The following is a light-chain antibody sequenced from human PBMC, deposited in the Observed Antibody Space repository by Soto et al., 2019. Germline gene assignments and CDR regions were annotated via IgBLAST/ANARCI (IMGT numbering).Light chain of an antibody. CDR1: SSDVGGYDN. V-gene: IGLV2-14*03. CDR2: DVS. Sequence: QSALTQPASVSGSPGQSITISCTGTSSDVGGYDNVSWYQQHPGKAPKLIIYDVSIRPSGVSNRFSGSKSGNTASLAVSGLQAEDEADYYCSSYTIKDTLVFGGGTKVTVL. J-gene: IGLJ3*02. CDR3: SSYTIKDTLV.